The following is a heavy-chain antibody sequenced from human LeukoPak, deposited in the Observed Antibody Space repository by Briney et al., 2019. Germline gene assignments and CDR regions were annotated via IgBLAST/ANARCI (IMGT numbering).Heavy chain of an antibody. D-gene: IGHD6-19*01. CDR1: GDSITSLTYY. Sequence: SETLSLTCTVSGDSITSLTYYWGWIRQPPGKGLEWIASIYYSGTTYYSPSLKSRVTISVNRSDNQFSLRLSSVTAADTAVYFCAGYSRGWSSGGGYWGQGTLVTVSS. CDR3: AGYSRGWSSGGGY. J-gene: IGHJ4*02. CDR2: IYYSGTT. V-gene: IGHV4-39*01.